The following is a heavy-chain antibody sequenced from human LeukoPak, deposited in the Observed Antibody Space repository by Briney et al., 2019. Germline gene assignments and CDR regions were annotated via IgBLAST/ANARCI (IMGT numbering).Heavy chain of an antibody. J-gene: IGHJ4*02. D-gene: IGHD6-19*01. V-gene: IGHV3-23*01. CDR1: GFTFSSYA. CDR3: AKDRGYTSGSYFFDY. Sequence: GGSLRLSCAASGFTFSSYAMSWVRQALGKGLEWVSAISGSGGTTYYADSVKGRFIISRDNSKNTLYLQMNSLRAEDTAVYYCAKDRGYTSGSYFFDYWGQGTLVTVSS. CDR2: ISGSGGTT.